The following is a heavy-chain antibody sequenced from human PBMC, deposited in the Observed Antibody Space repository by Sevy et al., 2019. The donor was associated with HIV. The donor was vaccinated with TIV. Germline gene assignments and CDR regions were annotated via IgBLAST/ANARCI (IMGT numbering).Heavy chain of an antibody. CDR2: ISAYNGHT. CDR3: VRAIMWNLPPSAFDF. Sequence: ASVKVSCKASGYSLTSYGIGWVRQAPGQGLEWMGWISAYNGHTHYAQKVQGRVTMTTDTSTSTAYMELRSLRSDDTAIYYCVRAIMWNLPPSAFDFWGQGTMVTVSS. V-gene: IGHV1-18*01. D-gene: IGHD1-1*01. CDR1: GYSLTSYG. J-gene: IGHJ3*01.